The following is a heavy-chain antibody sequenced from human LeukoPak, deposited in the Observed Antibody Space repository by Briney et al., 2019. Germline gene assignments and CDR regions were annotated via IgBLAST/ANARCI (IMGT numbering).Heavy chain of an antibody. D-gene: IGHD1-26*01. CDR2: ISSGGTYE. CDR1: GFTFSNYA. J-gene: IGHJ4*02. V-gene: IGHV3-30*01. CDR3: ARGYSGSYRVDY. Sequence: GGSLRLSCAASGFTFSNYAMHWVRQAPGKGLEWVSLISSGGTYEYYADSVKGRFTISRDNSKNTLYLQLNSLRAEDTAVYYCARGYSGSYRVDYWGQGTLVTVSS.